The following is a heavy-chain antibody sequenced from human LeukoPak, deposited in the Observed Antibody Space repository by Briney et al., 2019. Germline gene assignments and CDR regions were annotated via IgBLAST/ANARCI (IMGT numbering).Heavy chain of an antibody. D-gene: IGHD5-18*01. Sequence: SETLSLTCTVSGGSISSGGYWSWIRQLPGKGLEWIGYICYSGTTYYNPSLKSRVSISVDTSKNQFSLKLSSVTVADTAVYYCARDLDGYTRYDYWGQGPLVTVSS. V-gene: IGHV4-31*03. CDR3: ARDLDGYTRYDY. J-gene: IGHJ4*01. CDR1: GGSISSGGY. CDR2: ICYSGTT.